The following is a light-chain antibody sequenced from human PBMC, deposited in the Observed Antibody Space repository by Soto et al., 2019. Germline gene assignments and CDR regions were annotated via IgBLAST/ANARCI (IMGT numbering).Light chain of an antibody. CDR3: LQDYNDPLT. V-gene: IGKV1-6*01. CDR2: AAS. J-gene: IGKJ4*01. CDR1: QDIRSD. Sequence: AIQMPQFPSSLSASVGDRVTITCRASQDIRSDLGWYQQRPGKAPKVLIYAASSLQSGVPSRFSGSGSGTDFTLTISSLQPEDFATYYCLQDYNDPLTFGGGTKLEIK.